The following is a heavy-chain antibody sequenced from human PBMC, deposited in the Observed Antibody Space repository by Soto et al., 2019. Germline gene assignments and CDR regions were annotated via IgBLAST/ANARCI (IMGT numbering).Heavy chain of an antibody. J-gene: IGHJ2*01. V-gene: IGHV3-74*01. CDR3: ARDPDHYDFWSGPAPARDLYFDL. D-gene: IGHD3-3*01. CDR2: INSDGSST. Sequence: PGGSLRLSCAASGFTFSSYWMHWVRQAPGKGLVWVSRINSDGSSTSYADSVKGRFTISRDNAKNTLYLQMNSLRAEDTAVYYCARDPDHYDFWSGPAPARDLYFDLWGRGTLVTVSS. CDR1: GFTFSSYW.